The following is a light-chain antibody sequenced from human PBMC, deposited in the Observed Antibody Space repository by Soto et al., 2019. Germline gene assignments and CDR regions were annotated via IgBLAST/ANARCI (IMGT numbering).Light chain of an antibody. Sequence: SYELTQPLSVSVALGQTARITCGGNNIVIRSVHWYRQKAGQAPVLVIYRDSNRPSEIPERISGSNSGNTATLTISRAQAGDEADYYCQVWDSTTVVFGGGTQLTVL. CDR3: QVWDSTTVV. CDR1: NIVIRS. J-gene: IGLJ3*02. CDR2: RDS. V-gene: IGLV3-9*01.